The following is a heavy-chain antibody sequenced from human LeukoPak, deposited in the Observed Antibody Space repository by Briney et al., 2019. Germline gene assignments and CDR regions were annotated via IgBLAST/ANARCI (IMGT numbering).Heavy chain of an antibody. Sequence: SVKVSCKASGGTFSSYAISWVRQAPGQGLEWMGRIIPIFGTANYAQKFQGRVTITTDESTSTAYMELSSLRSEDTPVYYCARDGITVGGNVSNLFCFWGQGTLVTVSS. D-gene: IGHD6-19*01. CDR1: GGTFSSYA. J-gene: IGHJ4*02. CDR3: ARDGITVGGNVSNLFCF. V-gene: IGHV1-69*05. CDR2: IIPIFGTA.